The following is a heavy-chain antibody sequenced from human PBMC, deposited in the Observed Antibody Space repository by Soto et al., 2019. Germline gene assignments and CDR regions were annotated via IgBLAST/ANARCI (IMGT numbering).Heavy chain of an antibody. Sequence: GHPQTISGTGSGWHVSIYWMGCVRPKPGKGMEWMGIVYPDDSDTRYSPSFEGQVTISVDKSISTAYLHWSSLKASDSAMYYCARPFGDTAMVVEHWGRGNLVTVPA. CDR1: GWHVSIYW. CDR3: ARPFGDTAMVVEH. V-gene: IGHV5-51*01. CDR2: VYPDDSDT. J-gene: IGHJ1*01. D-gene: IGHD5-18*01.